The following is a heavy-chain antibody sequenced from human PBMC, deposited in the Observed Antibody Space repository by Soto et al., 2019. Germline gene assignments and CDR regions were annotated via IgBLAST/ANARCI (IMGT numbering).Heavy chain of an antibody. J-gene: IGHJ4*02. D-gene: IGHD5-12*01. CDR2: IYHSGST. Sequence: SETLSLTCAVSGGSISSGGYSWSWIRQAPGKGLEWIGYIYHSGSTYYNPALKSRVTISVDRFKNQFSLKLSSVTAAEKAVYCCARGRGYSVYAEGWFDYWGQGTLVTVSS. CDR1: GGSISSGGYS. CDR3: ARGRGYSVYAEGWFDY. V-gene: IGHV4-30-2*01.